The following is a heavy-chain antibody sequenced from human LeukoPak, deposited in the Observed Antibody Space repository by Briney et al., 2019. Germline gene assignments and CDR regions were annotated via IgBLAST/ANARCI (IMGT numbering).Heavy chain of an antibody. CDR3: ARDRSRYIAAALDY. Sequence: GASVKVSCKASGYTFTSYAMHWVRQAPGQRLEWIGWINAGNGNTKYSQKFQGRVTITRDTSASTAYMELSSLRSEDTAVYYCARDRSRYIAAALDYWGQGTLVTVSS. J-gene: IGHJ4*02. CDR2: INAGNGNT. D-gene: IGHD6-13*01. CDR1: GYTFTSYA. V-gene: IGHV1-3*01.